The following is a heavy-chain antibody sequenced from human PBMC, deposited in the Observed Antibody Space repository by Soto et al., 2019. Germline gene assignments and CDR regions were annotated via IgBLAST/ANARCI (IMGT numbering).Heavy chain of an antibody. CDR3: ATSYGSGYRAFDY. Sequence: ASVKGSCKASGYTFTSYGISWVRQAPGQGLEWMGWISAYNGNTNYAQKFQGRVTMTADKSTNTAYMELRSLRSEDTAMYYCATSYGSGYRAFDYWGQGALVTVSS. J-gene: IGHJ4*02. D-gene: IGHD3-10*01. CDR1: GYTFTSYG. V-gene: IGHV1-18*01. CDR2: ISAYNGNT.